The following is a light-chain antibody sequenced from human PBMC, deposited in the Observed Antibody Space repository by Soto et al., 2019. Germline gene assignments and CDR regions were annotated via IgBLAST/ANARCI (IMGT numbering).Light chain of an antibody. CDR1: QSISSW. CDR3: QQYYSYST. J-gene: IGKJ1*01. CDR2: DAS. Sequence: DIQMTQSPSTLSASVGDRVTITCRASQSISSWLAWYQQKSGKAPELLIYDASTLETGVPSRFSGSASGTEFTLTSSSLQPEDFAIYYCQQYYSYSTFGQGTKVEIK. V-gene: IGKV1-5*01.